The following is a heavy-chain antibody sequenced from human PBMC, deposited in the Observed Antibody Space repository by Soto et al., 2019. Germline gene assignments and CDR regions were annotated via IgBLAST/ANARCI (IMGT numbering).Heavy chain of an antibody. D-gene: IGHD2-8*01. V-gene: IGHV3-23*01. Sequence: GGSLRLSCVASGFTFSTYGMNWVRQVPGKGLEWVAGFSASGGTTYYAESVKGRFTISRDKSENTLYLQMNSLRVDDTAIYYCAKDLADGHPPEAMAPDYLGQGTLVTVSS. J-gene: IGHJ4*02. CDR1: GFTFSTYG. CDR2: FSASGGTT. CDR3: AKDLADGHPPEAMAPDY.